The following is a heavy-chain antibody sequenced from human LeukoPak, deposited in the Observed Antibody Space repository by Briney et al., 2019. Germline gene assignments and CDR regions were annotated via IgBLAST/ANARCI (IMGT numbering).Heavy chain of an antibody. CDR1: GVSINSHY. V-gene: IGHV4-59*08. J-gene: IGHJ4*02. CDR2: GHYSGTT. D-gene: IGHD3/OR15-3a*01. CDR3: ARHGTGTGYPLDY. Sequence: SETLSLTCTVSGVSINSHYWSWIRQSPGKGLEWIAYGHYSGTTNYNPSLKSRVTISVDTSKNQFSLKLTSVSAADTAMYYCARHGTGTGYPLDYWGLGTLVTVSS.